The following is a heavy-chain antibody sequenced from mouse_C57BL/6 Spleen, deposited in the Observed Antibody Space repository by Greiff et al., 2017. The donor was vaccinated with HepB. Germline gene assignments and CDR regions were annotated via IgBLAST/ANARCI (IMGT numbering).Heavy chain of an antibody. V-gene: IGHV1-9*01. J-gene: IGHJ2*01. CDR3: AMMRPWAQATYYFDY. Sequence: VQLQQSGAELMKPGASVKLSCKATGYTFTGYWIEWVKQRPGHGLEWIGEILPGSGSTKYNEKFKGKATLTADTSSNTAYMQLSSLTTEASALYYCAMMRPWAQATYYFDYWGQGTTLTVSS. CDR2: ILPGSGST. D-gene: IGHD3-2*02. CDR1: GYTFTGYW.